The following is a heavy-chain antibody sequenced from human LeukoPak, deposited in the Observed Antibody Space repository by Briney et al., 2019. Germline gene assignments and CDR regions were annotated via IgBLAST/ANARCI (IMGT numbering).Heavy chain of an antibody. Sequence: ASVKVSCKASGCTFTSYYMHWVRQAPGQGLEWMGIINPSGGSTSYAQKFQGRVTMTRDTSTSTVYMELSSLRSEDTAVYYCARAPRITMVRGVITDAFDIWGQGTMVTVSS. CDR1: GCTFTSYY. J-gene: IGHJ3*02. D-gene: IGHD3-10*01. CDR3: ARAPRITMVRGVITDAFDI. CDR2: INPSGGST. V-gene: IGHV1-46*01.